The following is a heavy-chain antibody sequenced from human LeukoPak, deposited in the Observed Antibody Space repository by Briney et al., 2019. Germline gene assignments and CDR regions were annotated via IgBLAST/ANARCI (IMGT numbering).Heavy chain of an antibody. CDR3: AKDLKGYSSGWYSAY. CDR1: GFTFRTYA. V-gene: IGHV3-23*01. CDR2: ISGSGDTT. D-gene: IGHD6-19*01. J-gene: IGHJ4*02. Sequence: GESLRLSCAASGFTFRTYAMSWVRQAPGTGLEWVSVISGSGDTTHYTDSVRGRLTISRDNSKNMLYLQMNSLRAEDTAVYYCAKDLKGYSSGWYSAYWGQGTLVTVSS.